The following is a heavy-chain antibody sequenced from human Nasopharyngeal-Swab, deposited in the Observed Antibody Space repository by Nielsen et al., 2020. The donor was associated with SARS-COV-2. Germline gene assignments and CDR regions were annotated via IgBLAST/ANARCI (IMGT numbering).Heavy chain of an antibody. V-gene: IGHV3-21*01. Sequence: GGSLRLSCAASGSTFSSYSMNWVRQAPGKGLEWVSSISSSSSYIYYADSVKGRFTISRDNAKNSLYLQMNSLGAEDTAVYYCARDQGYCSSTSCYEFDYWGQGTPVTVSS. CDR1: GSTFSSYS. CDR2: ISSSSSYI. D-gene: IGHD2-2*01. CDR3: ARDQGYCSSTSCYEFDY. J-gene: IGHJ4*02.